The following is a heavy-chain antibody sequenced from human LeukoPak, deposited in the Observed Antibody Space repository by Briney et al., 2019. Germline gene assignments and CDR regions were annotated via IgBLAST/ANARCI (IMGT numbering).Heavy chain of an antibody. Sequence: PGGSLRLSCAASGFTFSSYGMHWVRQAPGKGLEWVAVIWYDGSNKYYADSVKGRFTISRDNSKNTLYLQMNSLRAEDTAVYYRAKEQQQPGALHYYYYMDVWGKGTTVTVSS. J-gene: IGHJ6*03. D-gene: IGHD6-13*01. CDR3: AKEQQQPGALHYYYYMDV. V-gene: IGHV3-33*06. CDR2: IWYDGSNK. CDR1: GFTFSSYG.